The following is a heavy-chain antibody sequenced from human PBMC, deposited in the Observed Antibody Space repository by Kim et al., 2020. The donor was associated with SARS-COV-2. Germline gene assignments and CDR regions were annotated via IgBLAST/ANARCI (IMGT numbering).Heavy chain of an antibody. CDR2: IYYSGST. V-gene: IGHV4-39*01. CDR1: GGSISSSSYY. J-gene: IGHJ5*02. CDR3: ARHPKWELLRGASGWFDP. Sequence: SETLSLTCTVSGGSISSSSYYWGWIRQPPGKGLEWIGSIYYSGSTYYNPSLKSRVTISVDTSKNQFSLKLSSVTAADTAVYYCARHPKWELLRGASGWFDPWGQGTLVTVSS. D-gene: IGHD1-26*01.